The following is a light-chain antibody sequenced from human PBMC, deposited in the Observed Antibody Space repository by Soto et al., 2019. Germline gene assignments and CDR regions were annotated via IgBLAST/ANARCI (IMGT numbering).Light chain of an antibody. CDR2: SDD. Sequence: QSVLTQPPSASGTPGQRVTISCSGSSSNIGSNAVSWSQHFPGTAPKVLIYSDDQRPSGVPDRFSGSKSGTSASLAISGLWAEDEADYFCAAWGDSLNTWVFGGGTQLTVL. V-gene: IGLV1-44*01. CDR1: SSNIGSNA. CDR3: AAWGDSLNTWV. J-gene: IGLJ3*02.